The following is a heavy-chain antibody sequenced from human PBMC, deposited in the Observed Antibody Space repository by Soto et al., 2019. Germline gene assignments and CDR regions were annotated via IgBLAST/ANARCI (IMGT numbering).Heavy chain of an antibody. V-gene: IGHV1-69*01. CDR3: VRDSGAKLSSS. Sequence: HVQLVQSGADVKKPGSSVKVSCKASGGTFSSYRINWVRQAPGQGLEWVGGIVPIYRTADYAQKFQGRVTITADESARTSYMELRSLKSQDTAVYYCVRDSGAKLSSSWGQGTLVTVSS. J-gene: IGHJ4*02. D-gene: IGHD6-13*01. CDR1: GGTFSSYR. CDR2: IVPIYRTA.